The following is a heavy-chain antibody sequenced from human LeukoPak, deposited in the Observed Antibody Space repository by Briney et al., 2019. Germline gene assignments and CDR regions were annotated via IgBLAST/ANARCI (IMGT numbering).Heavy chain of an antibody. CDR2: ISGSGGST. CDR1: GFTFSNYA. J-gene: IGHJ4*02. CDR3: ARGADYYDSSGYKDFDY. V-gene: IGHV3-23*01. Sequence: GGSLRLSCAASGFTFSNYAMSWVRQAPGKGLEWVSAISGSGGSTYYADSVKGRFTISRDNAKNSLYLQMNSLRAEDTAVYYCARGADYYDSSGYKDFDYWGQGTLVTVSS. D-gene: IGHD3-22*01.